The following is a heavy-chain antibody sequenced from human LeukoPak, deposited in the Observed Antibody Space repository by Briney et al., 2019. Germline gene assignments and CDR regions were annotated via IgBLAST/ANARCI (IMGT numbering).Heavy chain of an antibody. Sequence: SETLSLTCAVYGGSFSGYYWSWIRLPPGKGLEWIGEINHSGSTNYNPSLKSRVTISVDTSKNQFSLKLSSVTAADTAVYYCARGGLRYFDWLPYNWFDPWGQGTLVTVSS. J-gene: IGHJ5*02. V-gene: IGHV4-34*01. D-gene: IGHD3-9*01. CDR2: INHSGST. CDR3: ARGGLRYFDWLPYNWFDP. CDR1: GGSFSGYY.